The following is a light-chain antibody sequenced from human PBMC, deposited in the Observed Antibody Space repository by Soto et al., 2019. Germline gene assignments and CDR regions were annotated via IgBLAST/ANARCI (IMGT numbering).Light chain of an antibody. Sequence: DIQMTQSPLTLSGSIGDRVTITCRASQTISSWLAWYQQKPGKAPKLLIYKASTLKSGVPSRFSGSGSGTEFTLTISSLQPDDFATYYCQHYNSYSEAFGQGTKVELK. CDR2: KAS. V-gene: IGKV1-5*03. CDR3: QHYNSYSEA. J-gene: IGKJ1*01. CDR1: QTISSW.